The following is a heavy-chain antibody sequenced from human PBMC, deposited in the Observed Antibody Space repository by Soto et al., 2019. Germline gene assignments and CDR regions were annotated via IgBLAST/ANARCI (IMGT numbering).Heavy chain of an antibody. J-gene: IGHJ6*02. CDR1: GFTFSNNA. CDR2: ISYDGSNK. CDR3: ASGTTTSAFSAMDV. V-gene: IGHV3-30-3*01. D-gene: IGHD1-1*01. Sequence: QVQLVESGGCVVQPGRSLRLSCAASGFTFSNNAMDCVRQAPGKGLEWVAVISYDGSNKYIAESVKGRFTISRDNSKNTLFLQMNSLSAEDTAVYYCASGTTTSAFSAMDVWGQGTTVTVSS.